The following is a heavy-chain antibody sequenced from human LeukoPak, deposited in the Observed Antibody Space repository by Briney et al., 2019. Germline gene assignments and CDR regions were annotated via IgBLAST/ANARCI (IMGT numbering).Heavy chain of an antibody. Sequence: SETLSLTCTVSGGSISSGSYYWSWIRQPAGKGLEWIGRIYTSGSTNYNPSLKSRVTISVDTSKNQFSLKLSSVTAADTAVYYCARERCSSTSCYFWGYYYYYMDVWGKGTTVTISS. V-gene: IGHV4-61*02. D-gene: IGHD2-2*01. CDR1: GGSISSGSYY. J-gene: IGHJ6*03. CDR3: ARERCSSTSCYFWGYYYYYMDV. CDR2: IYTSGST.